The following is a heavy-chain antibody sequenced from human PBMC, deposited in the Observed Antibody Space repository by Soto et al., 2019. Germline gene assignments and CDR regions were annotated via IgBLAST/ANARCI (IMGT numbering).Heavy chain of an antibody. D-gene: IGHD2-15*01. V-gene: IGHV1-46*01. J-gene: IGHJ4*02. CDR2: INPSGGST. CDR3: ARGRDIVVVVAATQAGDY. CDR1: GYTFTSYY. Sequence: ASVKVSCKASGYTFTSYYMHWVRQAPGQGLEWMGIINPSGGSTSYAQKFQGRVTMTRDTSTSTVYMELSSLRSEDTAVYYCARGRDIVVVVAATQAGDYWGQGTLVTVS.